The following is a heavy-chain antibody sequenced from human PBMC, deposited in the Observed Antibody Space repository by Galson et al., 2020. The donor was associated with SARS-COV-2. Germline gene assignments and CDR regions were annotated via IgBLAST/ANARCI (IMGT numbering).Heavy chain of an antibody. CDR1: GFTFSSYA. V-gene: IGHV3-30*04. CDR3: ARTYSGSYYGGFDY. J-gene: IGHJ4*02. CDR2: ISYDGSNK. Sequence: GGSLRLSCAASGFTFSSYAMHWVRQAPGKGLEWVAVISYDGSNKYYADSVKGRFTISRDNSKNTLYLQMNSLRAEDTAVYYCARTYSGSYYGGFDYWGQGTLVTVSS. D-gene: IGHD1-26*01.